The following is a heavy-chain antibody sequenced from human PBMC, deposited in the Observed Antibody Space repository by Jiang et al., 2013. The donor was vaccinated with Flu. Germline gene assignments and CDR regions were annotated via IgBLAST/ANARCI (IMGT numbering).Heavy chain of an antibody. CDR3: ARHSGDV. J-gene: IGHJ6*02. CDR1: W. V-gene: IGHV5-51*01. Sequence: WIGWCARCPERPGVTGIIYPGDSDTRYSPSFQGQVTISADKSISTAYLQWSSLKASDTAMYYCARHSGDVWGQGTTVTVSS. CDR2: IYPGDSDT.